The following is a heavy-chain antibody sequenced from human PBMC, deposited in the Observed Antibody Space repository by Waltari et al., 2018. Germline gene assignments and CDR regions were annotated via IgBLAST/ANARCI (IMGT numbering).Heavy chain of an antibody. Sequence: QVQLVESGGGVVQPGRSLRLSCAASGFTFSSYGLHWVRQAPGKGLEWVAVIWYDGSNKYYADSVKGRFTISRDNSKNTLYLQMNSLRAEDTAMYYCAKDPTGDPVYYFDYWGQGTLVTVSS. CDR2: IWYDGSNK. V-gene: IGHV3-30*18. J-gene: IGHJ4*02. CDR1: GFTFSSYG. D-gene: IGHD7-27*01. CDR3: AKDPTGDPVYYFDY.